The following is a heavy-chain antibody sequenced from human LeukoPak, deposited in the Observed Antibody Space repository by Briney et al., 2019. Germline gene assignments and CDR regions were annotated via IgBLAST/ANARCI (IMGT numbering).Heavy chain of an antibody. Sequence: GGSLRLSCAASGFTFSSYGMHWVRQAPGKGLEWVAVISYDGSNKYYADSVKGRFTISRDNSKNTLYLQMNSLRAEDTAVYYCAKDGQWLAFYYFDYWGQGTLVTVSS. CDR1: GFTFSSYG. CDR2: ISYDGSNK. J-gene: IGHJ4*02. V-gene: IGHV3-30*18. CDR3: AKDGQWLAFYYFDY. D-gene: IGHD6-19*01.